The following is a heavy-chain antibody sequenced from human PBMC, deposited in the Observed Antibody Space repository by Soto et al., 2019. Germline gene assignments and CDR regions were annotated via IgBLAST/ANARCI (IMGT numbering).Heavy chain of an antibody. CDR3: ARRVAATTQRYYYYYYYMDV. D-gene: IGHD2-15*01. CDR1: GGSISSYY. Sequence: TSETLSLTCTVSGGSISSYYWSWIRQPPGKGLEWIGYIYYSGSTNYNPSLKSRVTISVDTSKNQFSLKLSSVTAADTAVYYCARRVAATTQRYYYYYYYMDVWGKGTTVTVSS. J-gene: IGHJ6*03. V-gene: IGHV4-59*08. CDR2: IYYSGST.